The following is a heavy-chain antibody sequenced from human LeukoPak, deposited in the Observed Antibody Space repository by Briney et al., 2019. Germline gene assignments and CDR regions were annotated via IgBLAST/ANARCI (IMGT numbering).Heavy chain of an antibody. Sequence: SETLSLTCTVSGGSISSYYWSWIRQPAGKGLEWIGRIYTSGSTNYNPSLKSRVTISVDTSKNRFSLKLSSVTAADTAVYYCARGRSSIAAAGHIGGLGYWGQGTLVTVSS. D-gene: IGHD6-13*01. V-gene: IGHV4-4*07. CDR3: ARGRSSIAAAGHIGGLGY. CDR1: GGSISSYY. CDR2: IYTSGST. J-gene: IGHJ4*02.